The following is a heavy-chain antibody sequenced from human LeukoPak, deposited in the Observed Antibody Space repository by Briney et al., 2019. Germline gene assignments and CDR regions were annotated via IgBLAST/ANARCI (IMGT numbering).Heavy chain of an antibody. J-gene: IGHJ3*02. CDR3: AKVINYYDSSGFDAFDI. D-gene: IGHD3-22*01. Sequence: GGSLGLSCAASRFTFSSYAMTWVRQAPGKGLEWVSAISGSGGSTYYADSVKGRFTISRDNSKNTLYLQTNSLRAEDTAVYYCAKVINYYDSSGFDAFDIWGQGTVVTVSS. CDR1: RFTFSSYA. V-gene: IGHV3-23*01. CDR2: ISGSGGST.